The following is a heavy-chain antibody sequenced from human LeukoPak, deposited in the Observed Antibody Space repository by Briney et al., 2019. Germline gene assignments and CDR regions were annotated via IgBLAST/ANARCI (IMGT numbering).Heavy chain of an antibody. Sequence: PGGSLRLSCAASGFTFSSYAMNWVRQAPGKGLEWVSGISNSGGSTYYADSVKGRFTISRDNSKNTLYLQMNSLRAEDTAVYYCAKEAGYSGYDYPDYWGQGTLVTVSS. CDR3: AKEAGYSGYDYPDY. CDR2: ISNSGGST. J-gene: IGHJ4*02. D-gene: IGHD5-12*01. V-gene: IGHV3-23*01. CDR1: GFTFSSYA.